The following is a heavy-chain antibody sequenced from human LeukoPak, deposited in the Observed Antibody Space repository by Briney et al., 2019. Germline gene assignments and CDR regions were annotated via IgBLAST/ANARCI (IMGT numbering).Heavy chain of an antibody. Sequence: GSVKVSCKASGYTFTGYYMHWVRQAPGQGLEWMGWINPNSGGTNYAQKFQGRVTMTRDTSISTAYMELSRLRSDGTAVYYCARSLLINWFDPWGQGTLVTVSS. V-gene: IGHV1-2*02. CDR1: GYTFTGYY. D-gene: IGHD2-21*01. CDR2: INPNSGGT. CDR3: ARSLLINWFDP. J-gene: IGHJ5*02.